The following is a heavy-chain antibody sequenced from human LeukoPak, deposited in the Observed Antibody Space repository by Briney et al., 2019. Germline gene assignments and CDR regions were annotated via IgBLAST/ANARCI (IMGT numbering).Heavy chain of an antibody. Sequence: GGSLRLSCAASGFTFSSYAMSWVRQAPGKGLEWVSAISGSGGSTYYADSVKGRFTISRDNSKNTLYVQMNSLRAEDTAVYYCAKIIKGGGFFEYWGQGTLVTVSS. CDR1: GFTFSSYA. CDR2: ISGSGGST. V-gene: IGHV3-23*01. D-gene: IGHD3-10*01. J-gene: IGHJ4*02. CDR3: AKIIKGGGFFEY.